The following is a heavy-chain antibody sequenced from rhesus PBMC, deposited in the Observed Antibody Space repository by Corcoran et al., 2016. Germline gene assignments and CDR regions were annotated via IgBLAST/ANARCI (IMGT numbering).Heavy chain of an antibody. V-gene: IGHV4-65*01. Sequence: QVQLQESGPGLVKPSETLSLTCAVSGGSVSSSNWWSWIRQPPGKGLEWIGYISVSSGSTYYNPSLKTRVTISTDTSKNQFSLKLSAGTAADTAVYYCARDRRGYFLDYWGQGVLVTVSS. D-gene: IGHD2-15*01. CDR1: GGSVSSSNW. CDR3: ARDRRGYFLDY. J-gene: IGHJ4*01. CDR2: ISVSSGST.